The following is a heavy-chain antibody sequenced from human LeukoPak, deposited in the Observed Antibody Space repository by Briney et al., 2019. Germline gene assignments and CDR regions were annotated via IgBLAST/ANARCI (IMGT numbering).Heavy chain of an antibody. J-gene: IGHJ6*03. CDR1: GFTFSSYG. V-gene: IGHV3-30*02. D-gene: IGHD3-3*01. CDR2: IRYDGSNK. Sequence: PGGSLRLSCAASGFTFSSYGMHWVRQAPGKGLEWVAFIRYDGSNKFYADSVKGRFTISRDNPRNTLYLQMNSLKTEDTAVYYCTTEGQYYDFWSGYYSYYYYYMDVWGKGTTVTVSS. CDR3: TTEGQYYDFWSGYYSYYYYYMDV.